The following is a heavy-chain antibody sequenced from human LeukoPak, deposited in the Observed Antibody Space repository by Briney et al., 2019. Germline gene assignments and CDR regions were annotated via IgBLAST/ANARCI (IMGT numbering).Heavy chain of an antibody. D-gene: IGHD3-16*01. Sequence: GGSLRLSCAASGFTFSRYEMNWVRQAPGKGLEWVSYISSSGSTIYYADSVKGRFTISRDNAKNSLYLQMNSLRAEDTAVYYCARDSSLGGVRGYWGQGTLVTVSS. CDR3: ARDSSLGGVRGY. V-gene: IGHV3-48*03. CDR2: ISSSGSTI. CDR1: GFTFSRYE. J-gene: IGHJ4*02.